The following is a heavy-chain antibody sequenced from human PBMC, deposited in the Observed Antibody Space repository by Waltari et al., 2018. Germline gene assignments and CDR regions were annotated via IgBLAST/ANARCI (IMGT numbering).Heavy chain of an antibody. D-gene: IGHD6-13*01. J-gene: IGHJ4*02. CDR2: ISRKGCST. Sequence: EVQLVESGGGLVQPGGSLRLSCAASGFTFSSYAMHWVRHAPGKGLEYVSAISRKGCSTYDANSVKGSFTISRDQSKNTLYLQVGSLRAEDMAVYYCARAGPYSRSLSPSPGDYCGQVTLVTVSS. CDR1: GFTFSSYA. CDR3: ARAGPYSRSLSPSPGDY. V-gene: IGHV3-64*01.